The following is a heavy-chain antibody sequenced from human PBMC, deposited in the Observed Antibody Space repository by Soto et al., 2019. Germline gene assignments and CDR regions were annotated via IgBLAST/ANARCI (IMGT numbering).Heavy chain of an antibody. CDR2: IYHTGSA. Sequence: QVQLQESGPGLVKPSGTLSLTCAVSGGSVSSSNWWSWVRQSPGKGLEWMGEIYHTGSAHYNPSLTGRATISLDKSKNQFALRLTSVTAADTAVYYCYRVPGVVVSAHDAFDIWGPGTRVIVSS. J-gene: IGHJ3*02. D-gene: IGHD2-21*02. V-gene: IGHV4-4*02. CDR1: GGSVSSSNW. CDR3: YRVPGVVVSAHDAFDI.